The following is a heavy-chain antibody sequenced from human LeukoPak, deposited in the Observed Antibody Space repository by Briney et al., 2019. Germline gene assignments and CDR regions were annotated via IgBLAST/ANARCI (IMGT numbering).Heavy chain of an antibody. V-gene: IGHV6-1*01. CDR1: GDSVSSNSAA. J-gene: IGHJ6*02. D-gene: IGHD6-13*01. Sequence: SQTLSLTCAISGDSVSSNSAAWNWIRQSPSRGLEWLGRTYYRSKWYNDYAVSVKSRITINPDTSKNQFSLQLNSVTPEDTAVYYCAREDRAYSSWYGDYYYYGMDVWGQGTTVTVSS. CDR2: TYYRSKWYN. CDR3: AREDRAYSSWYGDYYYYGMDV.